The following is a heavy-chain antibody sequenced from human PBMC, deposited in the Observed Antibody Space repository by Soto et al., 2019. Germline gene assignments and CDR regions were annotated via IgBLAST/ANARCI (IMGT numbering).Heavy chain of an antibody. CDR2: INPNSGGT. CDR3: ARDLSRPSLAVAGTDAFDI. CDR1: GYTFTGYY. J-gene: IGHJ3*02. D-gene: IGHD6-19*01. Sequence: ASVKVSCKASGYTFTGYYMHWVRQAPGQGLEWMGWINPNSGGTNYAQKFQGWVTMTRDTSISTAYMELSRLRSDDTAVYYCARDLSRPSLAVAGTDAFDIWGQGKMVTVSS. V-gene: IGHV1-2*04.